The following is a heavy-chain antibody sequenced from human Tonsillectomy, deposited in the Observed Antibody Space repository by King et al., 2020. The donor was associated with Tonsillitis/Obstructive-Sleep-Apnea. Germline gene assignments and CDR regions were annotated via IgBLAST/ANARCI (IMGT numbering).Heavy chain of an antibody. J-gene: IGHJ4*02. CDR2: INHSGST. CDR3: ARGDLLTVYYASPDFNY. V-gene: IGHV4-34*01. D-gene: IGHD3-9*01. Sequence: VQLQQWGAGLLKPSETLSLTCAVYGGSFSAYYWSWIRQPPGKGLEWIGEINHSGSTKYNPSLRSRVIISLDTSKNQFSLKLSSVTAADTAVYYCARGDLLTVYYASPDFNYWGQGTLVTVSS. CDR1: GGSFSAYY.